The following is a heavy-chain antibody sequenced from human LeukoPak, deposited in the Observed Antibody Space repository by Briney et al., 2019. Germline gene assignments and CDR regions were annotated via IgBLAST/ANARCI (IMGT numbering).Heavy chain of an antibody. CDR1: GVSISSGGHY. CDR2: ISSTGRT. D-gene: IGHD3-10*01. V-gene: IGHV4-61*02. Sequence: SETLSLTCTVSGVSISSGGHYWSWIRQPAGKGLEYLGRISSTGRTNYNPSLRSRVTISADTSKNHFSLKLTSVTAADTAVYYCARDQTYSGSGIYTYFDYWGQGILVTVSS. CDR3: ARDQTYSGSGIYTYFDY. J-gene: IGHJ4*02.